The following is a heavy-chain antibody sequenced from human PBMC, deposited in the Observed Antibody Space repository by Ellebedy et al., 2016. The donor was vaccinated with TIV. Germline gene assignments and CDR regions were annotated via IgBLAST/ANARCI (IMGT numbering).Heavy chain of an antibody. J-gene: IGHJ4*02. D-gene: IGHD2-15*01. Sequence: GESLKISCAASGFTFSSYGMGWVRQAPGKGLEWISSIGRKGYNPTYVDSVKGRFTISRDNSKNTVYLQMDSLRVDDTALYYCAVAGGGADYWGQGTLVTVSS. CDR2: IGRKGYNP. V-gene: IGHV3-23*01. CDR1: GFTFSSYG. CDR3: AVAGGGADY.